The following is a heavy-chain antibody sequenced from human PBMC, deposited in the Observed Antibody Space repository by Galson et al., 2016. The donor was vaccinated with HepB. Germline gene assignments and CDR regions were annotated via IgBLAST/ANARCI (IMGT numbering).Heavy chain of an antibody. J-gene: IGHJ5*01. CDR2: IYPGDSET. CDR1: GYSFRSYW. V-gene: IGHV5-51*01. Sequence: QSGAEVKKPGESLKISCEGSGYSFRSYWIGWVRQMPGKGLEWMGGIYPGDSETRYSPSFQGQVTISADRSISTAYLQWSSLKASDTAMYYCARHYDFWSDQNWFDSWGQGTLVTVSS. D-gene: IGHD3-3*01. CDR3: ARHYDFWSDQNWFDS.